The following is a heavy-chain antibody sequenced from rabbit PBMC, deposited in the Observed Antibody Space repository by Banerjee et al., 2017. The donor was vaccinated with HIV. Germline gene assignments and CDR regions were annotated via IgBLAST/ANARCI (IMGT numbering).Heavy chain of an antibody. J-gene: IGHJ4*01. CDR2: IYGDSNDDR. CDR1: GFSFSNKYV. V-gene: IGHV1S45*01. D-gene: IGHD7-1*01. Sequence: QEQLVESGGGLVQPEGSLTLTCTASGFSFSNKYVMCWVRQAPGKGLEWIACIYGDSNDDRYYASWAKGRFTISRTSSTTVTLQMTSLTAADTATYFCARDLAAVTGWNFGLWGPGTLVTVS. CDR3: ARDLAAVTGWNFGL.